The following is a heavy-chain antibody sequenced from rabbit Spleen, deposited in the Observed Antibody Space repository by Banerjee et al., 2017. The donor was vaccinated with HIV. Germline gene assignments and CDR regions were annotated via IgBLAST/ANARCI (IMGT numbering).Heavy chain of an antibody. CDR2: IHSGDSGYT. CDR3: ARDTASSFSSYGMDL. J-gene: IGHJ6*01. Sequence: QSLEESGGDLVKPGASLTLTCTASGVSFTSNYYMCWVRQAPGKGLEWIACIHSGDSGYTYYATWATGRFTCSKTSSTTVTLQMTSLTVADTATYFCARDTASSFSSYGMDLWGQGTLVTVS. CDR1: GVSFTSNYY. V-gene: IGHV1S40*01. D-gene: IGHD8-1*01.